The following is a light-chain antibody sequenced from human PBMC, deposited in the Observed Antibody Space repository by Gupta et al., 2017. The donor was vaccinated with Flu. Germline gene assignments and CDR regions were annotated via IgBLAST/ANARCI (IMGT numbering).Light chain of an antibody. CDR1: QGLVYSDGNTY. Sequence: VTLEQPASISCRSSQGLVYSDGNTYLHWFQHRPGQPPRRLIYLVSNRASGVPDRFSGSGSGTYFTLRISRVEADDVGVYFCRQGAHWPWAFGQGTKLEIK. CDR3: RQGAHWPWA. CDR2: LVS. V-gene: IGKV2-30*01. J-gene: IGKJ1*01.